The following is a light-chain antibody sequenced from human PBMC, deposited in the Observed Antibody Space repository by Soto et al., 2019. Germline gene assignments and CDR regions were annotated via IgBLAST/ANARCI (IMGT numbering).Light chain of an antibody. CDR3: QQRSNWPLT. J-gene: IGKJ4*01. Sequence: EIVLTQSPATLSLSPGERATLSCRASQSVSSYLAWYQQKPGQAPRPPLYDASNRATGIPARFSGSGSGTDFTLTISSLEPEDFAVYYCQQRSNWPLTFGGGTKVEIK. CDR2: DAS. CDR1: QSVSSY. V-gene: IGKV3-11*01.